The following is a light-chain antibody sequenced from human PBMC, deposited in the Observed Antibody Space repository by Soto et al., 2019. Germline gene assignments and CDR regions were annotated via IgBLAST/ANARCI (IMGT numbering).Light chain of an antibody. CDR3: AAWDDSLSGGV. J-gene: IGLJ2*01. CDR1: SSDVGGYDY. Sequence: QSALTQPPSASGSPGQSVTISCTGTSSDVGGYDYVSWYQQHPGKAPKLMIYEVTIRPSGVPDRFSGSKSGTSASLAISGLRSEDEADYYCAAWDDSLSGGVFGGGTKLTVL. CDR2: EVT. V-gene: IGLV2-8*01.